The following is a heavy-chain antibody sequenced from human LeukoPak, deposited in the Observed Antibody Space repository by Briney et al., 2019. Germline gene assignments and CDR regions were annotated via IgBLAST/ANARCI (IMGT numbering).Heavy chain of an antibody. D-gene: IGHD3-3*01. V-gene: IGHV3-7*01. CDR1: GFTFSSYW. CDR2: IKQDGSEK. Sequence: GSLRPSCAASGFTFSSYWMSWVRQAPGKGLEWVANIKQDGSEKYYVDSVKGRFTISRDNAKNSLYLQMNSLRAEDTAVYYCARDIRFLEWLFKNTFDYWGQGTLVTVSS. CDR3: ARDIRFLEWLFKNTFDY. J-gene: IGHJ4*02.